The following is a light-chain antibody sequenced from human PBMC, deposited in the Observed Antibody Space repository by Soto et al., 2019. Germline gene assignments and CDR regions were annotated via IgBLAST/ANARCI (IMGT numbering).Light chain of an antibody. CDR2: EGS. CDR3: CSYAGSSTWV. Sequence: QSALTQPASVSGSPGQSITISCTGTSSDVGSYNFVSWYQQQPGKAPKLMIYEGSKRPSGVSNRFSGSKSGNTAALTLSGLQADDEADYYCCSYAGSSTWVFGTGTKLTVL. V-gene: IGLV2-23*01. CDR1: SSDVGSYNF. J-gene: IGLJ1*01.